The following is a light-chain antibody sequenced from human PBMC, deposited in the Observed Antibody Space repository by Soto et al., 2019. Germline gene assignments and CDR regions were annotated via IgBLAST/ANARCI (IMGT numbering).Light chain of an antibody. CDR2: DGS. V-gene: IGLV3-21*02. CDR1: NIGIYS. J-gene: IGLJ1*01. CDR3: QVWDNNGGHNYV. Sequence: SYELTQSLSVSVAPGQTARITCGGNNIGIYSVHWYQQRPGQAPVLVVYDGSDRPSGIPERFSGSNSGNAATLTIGRVEAADEADYYCQVWDNNGGHNYVFGPGTKVTVL.